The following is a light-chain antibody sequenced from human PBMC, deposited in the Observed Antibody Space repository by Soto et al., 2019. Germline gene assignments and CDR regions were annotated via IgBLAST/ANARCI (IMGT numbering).Light chain of an antibody. J-gene: IGLJ2*01. V-gene: IGLV2-23*01. CDR3: CSYGRSVV. CDR2: EAS. CDR1: SNDVGTYNL. Sequence: QSVLTQPASVSGSPGQSITISCTGISNDVGTYNLVSWYQHHPGKAPKLIIYEASKRPSGVPNRFSGSKSGNTASLTISGLHPEDEADYYCCSYGRSVVFGGGTKVTVL.